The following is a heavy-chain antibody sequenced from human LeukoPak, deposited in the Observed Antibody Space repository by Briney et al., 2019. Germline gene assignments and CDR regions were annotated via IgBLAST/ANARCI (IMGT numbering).Heavy chain of an antibody. D-gene: IGHD3-10*02. V-gene: IGHV1-18*01. CDR1: GYTFTSYG. CDR3: ATDLPPYYYVRGTPFDI. J-gene: IGHJ3*02. CDR2: ISAYNGNT. Sequence: ASVKVSCKASGYTFTSYGISWVRQAPGQGLEWMGWISAYNGNTNYAQKLQGRVTMTTDTSTSTAYMELRSLRSDDTAVYYCATDLPPYYYVRGTPFDIWGQGTLVTVSS.